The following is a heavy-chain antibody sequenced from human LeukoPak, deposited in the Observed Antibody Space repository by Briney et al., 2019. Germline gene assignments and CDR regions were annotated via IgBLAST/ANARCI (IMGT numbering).Heavy chain of an antibody. J-gene: IGHJ4*02. CDR2: ISYDGSNK. V-gene: IGHV3-30-3*01. D-gene: IGHD1-1*01. Sequence: GGSLRLSCAASGFTFSSYWMSWVRQAPGKGLEWVAVISYDGSNKYYADSVKGRFTISRDNSKNTLYLQMNSLRAEDTAVYYCARGLAGTTGGLDYWGQGTLVTVSS. CDR1: GFTFSSYW. CDR3: ARGLAGTTGGLDY.